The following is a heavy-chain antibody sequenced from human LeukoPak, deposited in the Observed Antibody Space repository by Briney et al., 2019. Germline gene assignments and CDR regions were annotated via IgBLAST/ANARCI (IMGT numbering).Heavy chain of an antibody. CDR1: GGTFSSYA. V-gene: IGHV1-69*04. J-gene: IGHJ4*02. CDR2: IIPILGIA. D-gene: IGHD3-22*01. CDR3: ASLYDSSDHFDY. Sequence: SVKVSCKASGGTFSSYAISWVRQAPGQGLEWMGRIIPILGIANYAQKFQGRVTITADKSTSTAYMELSSLRSEDTAVYYCASLYDSSDHFDYWGQGTLVTVSS.